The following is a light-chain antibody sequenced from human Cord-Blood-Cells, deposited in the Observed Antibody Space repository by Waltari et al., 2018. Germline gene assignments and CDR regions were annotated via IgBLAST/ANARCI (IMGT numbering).Light chain of an antibody. CDR1: QGISSY. Sequence: AIRITQSPSSLSASTGDRVTITCRPSQGISSYLAWYQQKPGKAPKLLIYAASTLQSGVPSRFSGSGSGTDFTLTISCLQSEDFATYYCQQYYSYPLTFGGGTKVEIK. CDR2: AAS. CDR3: QQYYSYPLT. J-gene: IGKJ4*01. V-gene: IGKV1-8*01.